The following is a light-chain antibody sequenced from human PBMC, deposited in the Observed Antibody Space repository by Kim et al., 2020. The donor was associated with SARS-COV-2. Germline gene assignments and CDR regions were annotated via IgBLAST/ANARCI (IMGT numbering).Light chain of an antibody. CDR1: SSDVGGYNY. CDR3: SSYTSSSTLYV. CDR2: DVS. J-gene: IGLJ1*01. V-gene: IGLV2-14*03. Sequence: SITISCTGTSSDVGGYNYVSCYQQHPGKAPKLMIYDVSNRPSGVSNRFSGSKSGNTASLTISGLQAEDEADYYCSSYTSSSTLYVFGTGTKVTVL.